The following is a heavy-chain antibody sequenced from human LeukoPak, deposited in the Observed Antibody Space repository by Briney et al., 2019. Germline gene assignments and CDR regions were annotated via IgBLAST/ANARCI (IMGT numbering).Heavy chain of an antibody. J-gene: IGHJ4*02. CDR1: GFTFSSYE. CDR3: ARADWDTAMIDY. V-gene: IGHV3-48*03. Sequence: GGSLRLSCAASGFTFSSYEMNWVRQAPGKGLEWVSYISSSGSTKYYADSVKGRFTISRDNSKNTLYLQMNSLRAEDTAVYYCARADWDTAMIDYWGQGTLVTVSS. CDR2: ISSSGSTK. D-gene: IGHD5-18*01.